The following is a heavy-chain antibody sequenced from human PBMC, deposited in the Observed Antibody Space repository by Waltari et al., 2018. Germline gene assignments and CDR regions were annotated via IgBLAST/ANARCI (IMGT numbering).Heavy chain of an antibody. CDR2: ISSSSSTI. Sequence: EVQLVESGGGLVQPGGSLRLSCAASGFTFSSYSLNWVRQAPGKGLEWVSYISSSSSTIYYADSVKGRFTISRDNAKNSLYLQMNSLRAEDTAVYYCASTIAVASTRADHDYWGQGTLVTVSS. V-gene: IGHV3-48*04. CDR3: ASTIAVASTRADHDY. CDR1: GFTFSSYS. D-gene: IGHD6-19*01. J-gene: IGHJ4*02.